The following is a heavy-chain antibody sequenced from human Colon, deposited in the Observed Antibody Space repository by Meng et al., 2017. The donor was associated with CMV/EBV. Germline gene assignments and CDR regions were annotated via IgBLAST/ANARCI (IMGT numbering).Heavy chain of an antibody. Sequence: GGSLRLSCTASGFTFSTYGFHWVRQPTGKGLEWVSSIGTVGDTYSIGSVKGRFIISREDAKNSVYLQMNGLRDGDTGLYYCARARSPTHFDYWGQGALVTVSS. CDR1: GFTFSTYG. CDR2: IGTVGDT. CDR3: ARARSPTHFDY. V-gene: IGHV3-13*01. J-gene: IGHJ4*02.